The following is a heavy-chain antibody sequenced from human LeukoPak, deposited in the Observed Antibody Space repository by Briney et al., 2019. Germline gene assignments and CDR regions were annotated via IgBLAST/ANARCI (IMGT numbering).Heavy chain of an antibody. D-gene: IGHD6-13*01. CDR1: GGTFSSYA. CDR3: ASRSSSWYDY. Sequence: ASVKVSCKASGGTFSSYAISWVRQAPGQGLEWMGGIIPVFGTANYAQKFQGRVTITADESTSTAYMELSSLRSEDTAVYYCASRSSSWYDYWGQGTLVTVSS. CDR2: IIPVFGTA. V-gene: IGHV1-69*13. J-gene: IGHJ4*02.